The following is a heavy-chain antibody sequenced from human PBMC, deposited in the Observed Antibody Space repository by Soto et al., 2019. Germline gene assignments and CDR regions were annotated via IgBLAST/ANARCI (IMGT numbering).Heavy chain of an antibody. Sequence: EVQLVESGGGLIQAGGSLRLSCAASGFTLSSYWMHWVRQAPGKGLVWVSSISTDASSTSYADPVKGRFTISRDNAKNTLYLQMNSVRAEDTAVYYCARLPNKSPQNWGQGTLVIVSP. CDR3: ARLPNKSPQN. CDR2: ISTDASST. J-gene: IGHJ1*01. CDR1: GFTLSSYW. V-gene: IGHV3-74*01.